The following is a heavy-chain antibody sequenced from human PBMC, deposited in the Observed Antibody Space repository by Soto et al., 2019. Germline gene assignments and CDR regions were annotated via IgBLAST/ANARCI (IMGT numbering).Heavy chain of an antibody. D-gene: IGHD2-15*01. CDR1: GFSLTQYW. Sequence: EVQLVESGGGLVQSGGSLRLSCIASGFSLTQYWMSWVRQTPRKGLEWVAKINEDGTKRDYMESVEGRFTISRDNATHSVSLQMNSLRADDTAVYFCTRWDGRCSGGSCFFDSWGQGTLVTVSS. CDR2: INEDGTKR. J-gene: IGHJ4*02. V-gene: IGHV3-7*01. CDR3: TRWDGRCSGGSCFFDS.